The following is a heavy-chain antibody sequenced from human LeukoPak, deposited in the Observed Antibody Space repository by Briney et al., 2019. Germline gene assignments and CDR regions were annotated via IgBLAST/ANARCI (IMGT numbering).Heavy chain of an antibody. CDR2: IYYSGST. J-gene: IGHJ3*01. V-gene: IGHV4-59*11. CDR3: ARDSSVIDAFDL. Sequence: SETLSLTCTVSGGSISGHYWSWIRQPPGRELEWIGYIYYSGSTNYNPSLKSRVTISVDTSKNQFSLKLSSVTAADTAGYYCARDSSVIDAFDLWGQGTMVTVSS. D-gene: IGHD3-22*01. CDR1: GGSISGHY.